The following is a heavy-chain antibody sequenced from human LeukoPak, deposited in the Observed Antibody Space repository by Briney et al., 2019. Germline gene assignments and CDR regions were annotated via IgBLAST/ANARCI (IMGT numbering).Heavy chain of an antibody. J-gene: IGHJ3*02. CDR3: ARDGDSSSSNDAFDI. Sequence: ASVKVSCKASGYTFTSYDINWVRQATGQGLEWMGWMNPNSGNTGFAQKFQGRVTMTRDTSISTAYMELNSLRAEDTAVYYCARDGDSSSSNDAFDIWGQGTMVTVSS. D-gene: IGHD6-6*01. CDR2: MNPNSGNT. CDR1: GYTFTSYD. V-gene: IGHV1-8*01.